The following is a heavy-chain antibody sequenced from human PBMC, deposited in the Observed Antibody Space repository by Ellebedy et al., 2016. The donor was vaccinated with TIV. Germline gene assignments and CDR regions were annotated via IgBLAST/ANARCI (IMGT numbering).Heavy chain of an antibody. J-gene: IGHJ5*02. D-gene: IGHD3-10*01. Sequence: MPGGSLRLSCIVSGGSISSPHYYWGWIRQSPGKGLEWIGSKYYGGNTYYNPSLKSRVTVSVDTSENQFSLKLSSVTAADTAIYYCARHPATMVRGVLISTNWFDPWGQGTLVAVSS. CDR3: ARHPATMVRGVLISTNWFDP. V-gene: IGHV4-39*01. CDR2: KYYGGNT. CDR1: GGSISSPHYY.